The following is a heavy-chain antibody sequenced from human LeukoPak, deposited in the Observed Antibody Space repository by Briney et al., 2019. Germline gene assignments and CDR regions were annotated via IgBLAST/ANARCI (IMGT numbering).Heavy chain of an antibody. CDR1: GFTFSSYA. J-gene: IGHJ4*02. CDR2: ISGSGGST. D-gene: IGHD3-10*01. V-gene: IGHV3-23*01. CDR3: AKRPRGNYLDPFDY. Sequence: GGSLRLSCAASGFTFSSYAMSWVRQAPGKGLEWVSGISGSGGSTYYADTVKGRFTISRDNSKNRLYLQMNSLRAEDTAVYYCAKRPRGNYLDPFDYWGQGTLVTVSS.